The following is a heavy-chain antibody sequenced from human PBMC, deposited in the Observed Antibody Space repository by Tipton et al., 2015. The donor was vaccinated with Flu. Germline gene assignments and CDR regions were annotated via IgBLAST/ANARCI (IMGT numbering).Heavy chain of an antibody. Sequence: TLSLTCSVSGGSISYYYWNWIRQPPGKGLEWIGFSYYSGSTSYNPSPQSRVTIAVDTSRNQFSLNLKCVTAADTAVYHCAWDRGWPASLDYWGQGILVTVSS. CDR3: AWDRGWPASLDY. CDR2: SYYSGST. D-gene: IGHD3-10*01. V-gene: IGHV4-59*01. J-gene: IGHJ4*02. CDR1: GGSISYYY.